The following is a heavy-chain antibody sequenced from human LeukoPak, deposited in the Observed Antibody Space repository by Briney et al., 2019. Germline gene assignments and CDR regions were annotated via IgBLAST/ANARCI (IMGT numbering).Heavy chain of an antibody. CDR1: GYTFTGYY. CDR3: ARDPPPNRFGEEQDDY. CDR2: INPNSGGT. J-gene: IGHJ4*02. D-gene: IGHD3-10*01. Sequence: ASVKVSCKASGYTFTGYYMHWVRQAPGQGLEGMGWINPNSGGTNYAQKFQGRVTMPRDTSISTAYMERSRLRSDDTAVYYCARDPPPNRFGEEQDDYWGQGTLVTVSS. V-gene: IGHV1-2*02.